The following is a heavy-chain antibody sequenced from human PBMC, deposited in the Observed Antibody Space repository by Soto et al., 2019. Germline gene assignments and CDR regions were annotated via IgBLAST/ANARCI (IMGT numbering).Heavy chain of an antibody. D-gene: IGHD3-10*01. Sequence: SVKVSCKASGGTFSSYAISWVRQAPGQGLEWMGGIIPIFGTANYAQKFQGRVTITADESTSTAYMELSSLRSEDTAVYYCARERLWFGELNYYYYGMDAWGQGTTVTVS. V-gene: IGHV1-69*13. CDR2: IIPIFGTA. J-gene: IGHJ6*02. CDR3: ARERLWFGELNYYYYGMDA. CDR1: GGTFSSYA.